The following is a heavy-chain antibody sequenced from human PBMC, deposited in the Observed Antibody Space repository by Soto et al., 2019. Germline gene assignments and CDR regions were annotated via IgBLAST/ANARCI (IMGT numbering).Heavy chain of an antibody. V-gene: IGHV3-30*03. Sequence: QPXGSLILPCTASGFTFSSFAMHWVRQAPGKGLECVAVISFDGTTKYYADSVRGQFTISRDNSRDTLYLQMNSLKTEDTAVYYCATDLGAAVPPYGIDVWGQGSTVTVSS. D-gene: IGHD6-13*01. J-gene: IGHJ6*02. CDR1: GFTFSSFA. CDR3: ATDLGAAVPPYGIDV. CDR2: ISFDGTTK.